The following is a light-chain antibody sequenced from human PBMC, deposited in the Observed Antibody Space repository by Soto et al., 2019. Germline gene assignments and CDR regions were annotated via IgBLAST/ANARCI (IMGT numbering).Light chain of an antibody. CDR3: QPRRNWST. J-gene: IGKJ4*01. CDR2: DAS. Sequence: EIVLTQSPATLSLSPGERATLSCRASESVSSYLAWYQQKPGQAPRLLIYDASNRATGIPARFSGSGSETDFTLTISSLEPEDFAVYYCQPRRNWSTFGGGTTVEIK. V-gene: IGKV3-11*01. CDR1: ESVSSY.